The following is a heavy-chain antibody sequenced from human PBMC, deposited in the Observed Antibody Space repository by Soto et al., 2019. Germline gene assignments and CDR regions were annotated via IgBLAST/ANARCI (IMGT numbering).Heavy chain of an antibody. CDR3: ARIIVVGATIAYGGGYYYGMDV. V-gene: IGHV2-70*01. D-gene: IGHD1-26*01. CDR2: IDWDDDK. J-gene: IGHJ6*02. CDR1: GFSLSTSGMC. Sequence: SGPTLVNPTQTLTLTCTFSGFSLSTSGMCVSWIRQPPGKALEWLALIDWDDDKYYSTSLKTRLTISKDTSKNQVVLTMTNMGPVDAATYYCARIIVVGATIAYGGGYYYGMDVWGQGTTVTVSS.